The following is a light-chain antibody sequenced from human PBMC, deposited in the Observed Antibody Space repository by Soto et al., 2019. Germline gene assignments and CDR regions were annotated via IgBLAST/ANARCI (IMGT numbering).Light chain of an antibody. J-gene: IGKJ2*02. V-gene: IGKV1-5*01. CDR2: DAS. CDR1: QSVTDW. CDR3: QQYYRSCT. Sequence: DIQLTQSPSTLSASVGDRVTITCRASQSVTDWLAWYQQKPGKAPKLLIYDASSLQSGVPSRFSGSGSGTEFSLTISSLQPDDVATYYLQQYYRSCTFGQGTKVEIK.